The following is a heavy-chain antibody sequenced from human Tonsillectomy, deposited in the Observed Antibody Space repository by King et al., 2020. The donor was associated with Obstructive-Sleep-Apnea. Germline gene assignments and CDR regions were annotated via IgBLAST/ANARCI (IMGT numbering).Heavy chain of an antibody. CDR1: GYTFTSYA. Sequence: QLVQSGAEVKKPVASVKVSCKASGYTFTSYAMHWVRQAPGHRLEWMGWINAGNGNTKYSQKFQGRVTITRDTSARTAYMELSSLRSEDTAVYYCARGRGTYFFDYWGQGTLVTVSS. CDR3: ARGRGTYFFDY. CDR2: INAGNGNT. J-gene: IGHJ4*02. D-gene: IGHD1-26*01. V-gene: IGHV1-3*01.